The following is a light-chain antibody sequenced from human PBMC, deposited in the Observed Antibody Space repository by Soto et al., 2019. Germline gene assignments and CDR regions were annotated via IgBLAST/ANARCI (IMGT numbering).Light chain of an antibody. V-gene: IGKV1-5*03. Sequence: IQITQSPSTLSASVGDRVTITCRASQSISSWLAWYQQKPGTAPKLLIYKASSLESGVPSRFSGSGSGTEFTLTISSLQPDDFAAYYCQQYNSYSTFGQGTKVDIK. CDR3: QQYNSYST. J-gene: IGKJ1*01. CDR2: KAS. CDR1: QSISSW.